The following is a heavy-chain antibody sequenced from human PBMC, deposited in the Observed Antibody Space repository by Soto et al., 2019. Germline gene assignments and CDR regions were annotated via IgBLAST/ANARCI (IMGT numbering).Heavy chain of an antibody. J-gene: IGHJ4*02. V-gene: IGHV1-69*13. CDR1: GGTFSSYA. Sequence: GASVKVSCKASGGTFSSYAISWVRQAPRQGLEWMGGIIPIFGTANYAQKFQGRVTITADESTSTAYMELSSLRSEDTAVYYCARDFFPYAQFHYFDYWGQGTLVTVSS. CDR3: ARDFFPYAQFHYFDY. D-gene: IGHD2-2*01. CDR2: IIPIFGTA.